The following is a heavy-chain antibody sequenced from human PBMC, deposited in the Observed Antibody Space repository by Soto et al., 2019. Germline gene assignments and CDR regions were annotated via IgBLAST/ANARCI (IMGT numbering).Heavy chain of an antibody. D-gene: IGHD3-3*01. V-gene: IGHV4-30-4*01. CDR2: IYYSGST. J-gene: IGHJ4*02. Sequence: SETLSLTCTVSGGSISSGDYYWSWIRERPVTGLEWIGYIYYSGSTYYNPSLKSRVTISVDTSKNQFSLKLSSVTAADTAVYYCAREVEEWPSRYYFDYWGQGTLVTVSS. CDR3: AREVEEWPSRYYFDY. CDR1: GGSISSGDYY.